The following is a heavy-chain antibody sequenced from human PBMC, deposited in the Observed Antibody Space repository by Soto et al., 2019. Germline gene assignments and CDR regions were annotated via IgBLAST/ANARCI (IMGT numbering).Heavy chain of an antibody. CDR2: ISSSGSTI. Sequence: EVQLVESGGGLVQPGGSLRLSCAASGFTFSSYEMNWVRQAPGKGLEWVSYISSSGSTIYYADSVKGRFTISRDNAKNSLYLQMNSLRAEDTAVYYCARVTRNPANYGMDVWGQGTTVTVSS. CDR1: GFTFSSYE. J-gene: IGHJ6*02. CDR3: ARVTRNPANYGMDV. D-gene: IGHD2-15*01. V-gene: IGHV3-48*03.